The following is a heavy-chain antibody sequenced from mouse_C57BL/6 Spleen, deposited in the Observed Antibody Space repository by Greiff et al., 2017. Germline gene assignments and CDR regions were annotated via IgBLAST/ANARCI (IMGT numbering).Heavy chain of an antibody. CDR1: GFTFSDYY. J-gene: IGHJ4*01. V-gene: IGHV5-16*01. Sequence: EVKLVESEGGLVQPGSSMKLSCTASGFTFSDYYMAWVRQVPEKGLEWVANINYDGSSTYYLDSLKSRFIISRDNAKNILYLQMSSLKSEDTATYYCAREVVPYAMDYWGQGTSVTVSS. D-gene: IGHD1-1*01. CDR2: INYDGSST. CDR3: AREVVPYAMDY.